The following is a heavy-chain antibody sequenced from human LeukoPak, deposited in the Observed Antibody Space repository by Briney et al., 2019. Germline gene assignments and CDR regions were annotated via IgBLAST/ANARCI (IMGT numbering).Heavy chain of an antibody. D-gene: IGHD2-2*02. V-gene: IGHV4-34*01. J-gene: IGHJ5*02. CDR2: INHSGST. CDR3: ARVVPAAILGGYNWFDP. CDR1: GGSVSGYY. Sequence: PSETLSLTCAVYGGSVSGYYWSWLRQPPGKGLEWIGEINHSGSTNYNPSLKSRVTISVDTSKNQFSLKLSSVTAADTAVYYCARVVPAAILGGYNWFDPWGQGTLVTVSS.